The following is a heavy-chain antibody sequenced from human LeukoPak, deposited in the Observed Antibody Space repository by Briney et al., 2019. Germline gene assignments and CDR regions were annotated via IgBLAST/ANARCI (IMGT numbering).Heavy chain of an antibody. V-gene: IGHV1-2*02. Sequence: ASVKVSCKASGYTFTGYYMHWVRQAPGQGPEWMGWINPNSGGTNYAQKFQGRVTMTRDTSISTAYMELSRLRSDDTAVYYCAREAGVACSSGWGNDYWGQGTLVTVSS. CDR1: GYTFTGYY. CDR2: INPNSGGT. D-gene: IGHD6-19*01. J-gene: IGHJ4*02. CDR3: AREAGVACSSGWGNDY.